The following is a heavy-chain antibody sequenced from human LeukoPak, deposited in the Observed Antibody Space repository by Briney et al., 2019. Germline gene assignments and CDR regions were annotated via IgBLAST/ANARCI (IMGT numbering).Heavy chain of an antibody. V-gene: IGHV4-61*01. J-gene: IGHJ6*02. CDR1: GGSVSSGSYY. D-gene: IGHD6-19*01. CDR3: ASRVAGTSMDV. CDR2: IYHSGST. Sequence: SETLSLTCTVSGGSVSSGSYYWRLIRQPPGKGLEWIGNIYHSGSTRCSPSLKSRVTISIDTSKNQFSLKLSSVTAADTAVYYCASRVAGTSMDVWGQGTTVTVSS.